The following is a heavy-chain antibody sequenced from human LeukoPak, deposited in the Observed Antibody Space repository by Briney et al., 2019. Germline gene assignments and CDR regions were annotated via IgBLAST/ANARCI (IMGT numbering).Heavy chain of an antibody. V-gene: IGHV7-4-1*02. CDR3: AREIRYYYDSSGYPSEDY. Sequence: ASVKVSCKASGYIFTSYAMNWVRQAPGQGLEWMGWINTNTGNPTYAQGFTGRFVFSLDTSVSTAYLQISSLKAEDTAVYYCAREIRYYYDSSGYPSEDYWGQGTLVTVSS. J-gene: IGHJ4*02. CDR2: INTNTGNP. CDR1: GYIFTSYA. D-gene: IGHD3-22*01.